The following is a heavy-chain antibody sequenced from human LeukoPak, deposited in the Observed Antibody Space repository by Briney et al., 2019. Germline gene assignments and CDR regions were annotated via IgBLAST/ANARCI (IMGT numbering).Heavy chain of an antibody. J-gene: IGHJ4*02. D-gene: IGHD2-15*01. CDR2: FDIEVGET. V-gene: IGHV1-24*01. Sequence: EASVKVSCKVFGETLHKLSMHWVRQAPGKGLEWVGGFDIEVGETIYAQKFQGRVTMTEDTASETAYMELSSLRSEDTAVYFCATLKDIVVTAVGTGTNHYWGQGTLVTVSS. CDR3: ATLKDIVVTAVGTGTNHY. CDR1: GETLHKLS.